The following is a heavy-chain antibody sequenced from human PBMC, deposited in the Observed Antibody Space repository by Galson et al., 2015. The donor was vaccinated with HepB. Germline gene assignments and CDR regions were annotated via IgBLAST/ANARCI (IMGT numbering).Heavy chain of an antibody. J-gene: IGHJ6*02. V-gene: IGHV1-18*04. CDR2: ISAYNGNT. CDR1: GYTFNSYG. Sequence: SVKVSCKASGYTFNSYGISWVRQAPGQGLEWMGWISAYNGNTKYGQKLQGRVTMTTDTSTSTAYMELRSLRSDDTAVYYCARDGPNYYYYAMDVWGQGTTVTVSS. CDR3: ARDGPNYYYYAMDV.